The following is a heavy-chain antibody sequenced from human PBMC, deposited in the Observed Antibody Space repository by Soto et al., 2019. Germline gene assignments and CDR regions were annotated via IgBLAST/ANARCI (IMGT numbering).Heavy chain of an antibody. CDR3: ARDQTIAAPRAFYYYYYGMDV. D-gene: IGHD6-13*01. CDR2: ISSSSSYI. V-gene: IGHV3-21*01. CDR1: GFTFSSYS. Sequence: GGSLRLSCAASGFTFSSYSMNWVRQAPGKGLGWVSSISSSSSYIYYADSVKGRFTISRDNAKNSLYLQMNSLRAEDTAVYYCARDQTIAAPRAFYYYYYGMDVWGQGTTVTVSS. J-gene: IGHJ6*01.